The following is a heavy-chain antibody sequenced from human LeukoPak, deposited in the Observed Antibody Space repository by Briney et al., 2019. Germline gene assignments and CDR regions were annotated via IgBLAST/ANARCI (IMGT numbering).Heavy chain of an antibody. D-gene: IGHD3-3*02. CDR2: IKQDGSEK. J-gene: IGHJ4*02. CDR3: ARDGAFRIYDY. CDR1: GFTFSSYW. V-gene: IGHV3-7*01. Sequence: GGSLRLSCAASGFTFSSYWMTWVRQATGKRLKWVASIKQDGSEKYYVDSVKGRFTISRDNARNSLYLQMSSLRADDTAVYYCARDGAFRIYDYWGQGSLVTVSS.